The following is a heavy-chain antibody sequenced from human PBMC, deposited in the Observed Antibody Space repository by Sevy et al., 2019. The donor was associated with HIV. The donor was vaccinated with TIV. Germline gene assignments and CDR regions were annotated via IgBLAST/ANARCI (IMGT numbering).Heavy chain of an antibody. J-gene: IGHJ5*02. CDR3: AREGIGRGWFDP. CDR2: ISSSGSTI. D-gene: IGHD3-10*01. Sequence: GGSLRLSCAASGFTFSSYEMNWVRQAPGKELEWVSYISSSGSTIYYADSVKGRFTISRDNAKNSLYLQMNSLRAEDTAVYYCAREGIGRGWFDPWGQGTLVTVSS. V-gene: IGHV3-48*03. CDR1: GFTFSSYE.